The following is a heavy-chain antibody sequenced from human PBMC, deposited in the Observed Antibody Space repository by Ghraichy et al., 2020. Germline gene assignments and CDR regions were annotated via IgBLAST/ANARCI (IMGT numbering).Heavy chain of an antibody. CDR3: ARGRVLRFLEWFLPGGENYGMDV. CDR1: GGSFSGYY. V-gene: IGHV4-34*01. CDR2: INHSGST. Sequence: SETLSLTCAVYGGSFSGYYWSWIRQPPGKGLEWIGEINHSGSTNYNPSLKSRVTISVDTSKNQFSLKLSSVTAADTAVYYCARGRVLRFLEWFLPGGENYGMDVWGQGTTVTVSS. J-gene: IGHJ6*02. D-gene: IGHD3-3*01.